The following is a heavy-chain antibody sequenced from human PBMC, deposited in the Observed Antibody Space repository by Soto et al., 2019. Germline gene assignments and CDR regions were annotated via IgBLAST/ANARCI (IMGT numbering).Heavy chain of an antibody. V-gene: IGHV3-33*01. J-gene: IGHJ4*02. CDR1: GFTFSSYG. Sequence: PGGSLRLSCAASGFTFSSYGMHWVRQAPGKGLEWVAVIWYDGSNKYYADSVKGRFTISRDNSKNTLYLQMNRLRAEDTAVYYCARDPMNSSSWYYYFDYWGQGTLVTVSS. D-gene: IGHD6-13*01. CDR2: IWYDGSNK. CDR3: ARDPMNSSSWYYYFDY.